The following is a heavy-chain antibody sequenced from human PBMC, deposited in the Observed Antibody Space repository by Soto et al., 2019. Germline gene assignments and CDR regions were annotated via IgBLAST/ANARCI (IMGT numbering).Heavy chain of an antibody. V-gene: IGHV4-31*03. Sequence: SEPLSLTCTVSGGSISSGGYYWSWIRQHPGKGLEWIGYIYYSGSTYYNPSLKSRVTISVDTSKNQFSLKLSSVTAADTAVYYCARDKSLALDYWGQGTLVTVSS. J-gene: IGHJ4*02. CDR2: IYYSGST. CDR3: ARDKSLALDY. CDR1: GGSISSGGYY. D-gene: IGHD3-16*01.